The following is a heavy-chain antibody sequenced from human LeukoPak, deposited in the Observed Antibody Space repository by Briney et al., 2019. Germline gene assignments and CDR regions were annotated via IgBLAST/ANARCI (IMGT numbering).Heavy chain of an antibody. CDR1: GYTFTDYY. CDR2: VNPRTGVT. Sequence: ASVKVSCKSSGYTFTDYYIHWVRQAPGLGLEWLGWVNPRTGVTKFARQIEGRVTMTSDTLITTASMSLTSLTPDDTALYFCTRGPNFDYWGQGTLVIVS. V-gene: IGHV1-2*07. CDR3: TRGPNFDY. J-gene: IGHJ4*02.